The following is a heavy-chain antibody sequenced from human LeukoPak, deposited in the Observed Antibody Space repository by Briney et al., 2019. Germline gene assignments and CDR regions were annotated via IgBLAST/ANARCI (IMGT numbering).Heavy chain of an antibody. J-gene: IGHJ4*02. CDR1: GGSVSSYY. D-gene: IGHD1-26*01. CDR3: ARDRGSQPFIDY. Sequence: SETLSLTCTVSGGSVSSYYWNWIRQPPGKGLEWIGYVFHTGSTNYNPSLKSRVTISVDTSKNQFSLKLSSVTAADTAVYYCARDRGSQPFIDYWGQGTLVTVSS. V-gene: IGHV4-59*02. CDR2: VFHTGST.